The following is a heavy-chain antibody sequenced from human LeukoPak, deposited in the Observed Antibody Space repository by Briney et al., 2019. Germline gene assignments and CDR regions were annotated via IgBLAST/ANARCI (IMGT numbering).Heavy chain of an antibody. V-gene: IGHV3-21*01. J-gene: IGHJ4*02. Sequence: GGSLRLSCAASGFTFSSYSMNWVRQAPGKGLEWVSSISSSSSYIYNADSVKGRFTIPRDNANNPLYRQMNSLRAEDTAVYYCARGTYGDQDIVDYWGQGALVTVSS. D-gene: IGHD4-17*01. CDR1: GFTFSSYS. CDR3: ARGTYGDQDIVDY. CDR2: ISSSSSYI.